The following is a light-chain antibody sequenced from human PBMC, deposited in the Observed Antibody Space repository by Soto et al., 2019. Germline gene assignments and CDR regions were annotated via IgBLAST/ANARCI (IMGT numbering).Light chain of an antibody. CDR2: GAS. Sequence: GFSLSAGAVSFSTGERATLSCRASQSISSNYLAWYQQKPGQAPRLLIYGASSRATGIPDRFSGSGSGTDFTLTISRLEPEDFAVYYCQQYGILSWTSAQGSKVDIK. CDR1: QSISSNY. V-gene: IGKV3-20*01. CDR3: QQYGILSWT. J-gene: IGKJ1*01.